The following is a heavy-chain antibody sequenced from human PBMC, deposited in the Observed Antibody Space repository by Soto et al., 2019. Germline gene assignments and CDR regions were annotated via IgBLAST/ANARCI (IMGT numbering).Heavy chain of an antibody. CDR1: GYTLTELS. J-gene: IGHJ6*02. Sequence: ASVKVSCKVSGYTLTELSMHWVRQAPGKGLEWMGGFDPEDGETIYAQKFQGRVTMTEDTSTDTAYMELSSLRSEDTAVYYCATVSIAVAEGYYGMDVWGQGTTVTVSS. V-gene: IGHV1-24*01. D-gene: IGHD6-19*01. CDR2: FDPEDGET. CDR3: ATVSIAVAEGYYGMDV.